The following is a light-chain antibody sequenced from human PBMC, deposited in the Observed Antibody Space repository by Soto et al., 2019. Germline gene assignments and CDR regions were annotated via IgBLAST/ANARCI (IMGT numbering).Light chain of an antibody. CDR3: QQYYGSSGT. V-gene: IGKV4-1*01. Sequence: DVVMAQSPDSLAASLGERATINCKSSQNILYSSNNKNYLAWYQQKPGQPPKLLIYWASTRESGVPDRFSGSGSGTDFTLTISSLQAEDVAVYYCQQYYGSSGTFGQGTKVEIK. J-gene: IGKJ1*01. CDR1: QNILYSSNNKNY. CDR2: WAS.